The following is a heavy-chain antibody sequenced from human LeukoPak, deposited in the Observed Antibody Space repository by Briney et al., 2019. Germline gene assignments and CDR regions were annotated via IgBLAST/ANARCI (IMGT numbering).Heavy chain of an antibody. D-gene: IGHD2-2*01. CDR2: IIPIFGTA. Sequence: VASVEVSCRASGGTFSSYAISWVRQAPGQGLEWMGGIIPIFGTANYAQKFQGRVTITAGESTSTAYMELSSLRSEDTAVYYCAVIVVVPAATSTNWFDPWGQGTLVTVSS. V-gene: IGHV1-69*13. J-gene: IGHJ5*02. CDR1: GGTFSSYA. CDR3: AVIVVVPAATSTNWFDP.